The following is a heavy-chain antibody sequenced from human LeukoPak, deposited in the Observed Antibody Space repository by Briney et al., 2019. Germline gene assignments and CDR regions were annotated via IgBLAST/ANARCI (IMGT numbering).Heavy chain of an antibody. D-gene: IGHD3-10*01. Sequence: KASETLSLTCTVSGGSFGGYYWTWIRQFPGKGLEWIAEINYGRNTNYNPSLVGRVTISADTSTNQVSLKLSSLTAADTAIYYCARAINYGSGSYYFDYWGQGTLVAVSS. J-gene: IGHJ4*02. V-gene: IGHV4-34*01. CDR1: GGSFGGYY. CDR3: ARAINYGSGSYYFDY. CDR2: INYGRNT.